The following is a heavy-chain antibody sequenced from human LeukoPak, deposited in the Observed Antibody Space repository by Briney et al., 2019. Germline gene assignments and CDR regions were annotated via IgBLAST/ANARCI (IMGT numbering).Heavy chain of an antibody. CDR2: TYFGGST. CDR3: ARDNIYDSSGNYYY. V-gene: IGHV4-30-2*01. J-gene: IGHJ4*02. Sequence: TASQTLSLTCTVYGGSVSSGSYYWSWIRQPPGKGLEWIAYTYFGGSTYYNPSLKSRVTLSADRSKSQFSLKLTSVTAADTAVYYCARDNIYDSSGNYYYWGQGTLVTVSS. D-gene: IGHD3-22*01. CDR1: GGSVSSGSYY.